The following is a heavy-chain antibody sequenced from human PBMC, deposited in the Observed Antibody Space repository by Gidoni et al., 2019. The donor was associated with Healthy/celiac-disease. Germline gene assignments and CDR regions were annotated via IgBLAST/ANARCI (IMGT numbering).Heavy chain of an antibody. CDR2: IKSKTDGGTT. D-gene: IGHD4-17*01. J-gene: IGHJ4*02. Sequence: EVQLVESGGGLVKPGGSLRLSCAASGFTFSNSWMNWVRQAPGKGLEWVGRIKSKTDGGTTDYAAPVKGRFTISRDDSKNTLYLQMNSLKTEDTAVYYCTTDRILDYGDSIDYWGQGTLVTVSS. V-gene: IGHV3-15*07. CDR3: TTDRILDYGDSIDY. CDR1: GFTFSNSW.